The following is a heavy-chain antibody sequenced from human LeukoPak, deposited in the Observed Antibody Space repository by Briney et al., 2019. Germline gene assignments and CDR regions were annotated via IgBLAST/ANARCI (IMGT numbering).Heavy chain of an antibody. V-gene: IGHV3-64D*09. J-gene: IGHJ4*02. CDR1: GFTFSSYA. CDR2: INSNGGST. Sequence: GGSLRLSCSASGFTFSSYAMYWVRQAPGKGLEFVSGINSNGGSTYYAASVKGRFIISRDNSKNTLYLQMSSLRGEDTAVYYCVKVTSSSGGDCWGQGTLVTVSS. D-gene: IGHD6-19*01. CDR3: VKVTSSSGGDC.